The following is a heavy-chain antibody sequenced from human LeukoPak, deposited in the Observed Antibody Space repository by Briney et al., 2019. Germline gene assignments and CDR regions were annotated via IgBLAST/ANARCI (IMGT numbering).Heavy chain of an antibody. D-gene: IGHD2-15*01. CDR1: GYTFTNYA. CDR2: INPGNGDT. Sequence: AASVKVSCKGSGYTFTNYAIHWVRQAPGQSLEWLGWINPGNGDTKYSQDFQGRVTINTDTSAATAYVELNSLTSEDTAVYYCARDRWHCRVNCDSVYHFALDVWGQGTTVTVSS. J-gene: IGHJ6*02. V-gene: IGHV1-3*01. CDR3: ARDRWHCRVNCDSVYHFALDV.